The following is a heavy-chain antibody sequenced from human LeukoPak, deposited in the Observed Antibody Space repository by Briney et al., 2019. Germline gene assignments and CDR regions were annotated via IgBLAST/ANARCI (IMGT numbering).Heavy chain of an antibody. V-gene: IGHV3-48*03. D-gene: IGHD6-13*01. CDR3: ANIAAAGS. CDR2: ISSSGSTI. J-gene: IGHJ5*02. Sequence: GGSLRLSCVASGFTFSSYEMNWVRQAPGKGLEWVSYISSSGSTIYYADSVKGRFTISRDNAKNSLYLQMNSLRAEDTAIYYCANIAAAGSWGQGTLVTVSS. CDR1: GFTFSSYE.